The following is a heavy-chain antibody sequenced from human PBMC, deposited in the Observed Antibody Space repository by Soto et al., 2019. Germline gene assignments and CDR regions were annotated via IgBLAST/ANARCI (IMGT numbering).Heavy chain of an antibody. Sequence: SVKVSCKASGGTFSSYAISWVRQAPGQGLEWMGGIIPIFGTANYAQKFQGRVTITADESTSTAYMELSSLRSEDTAVYYCASLSTAASQVVDYWGQGTQVTVSS. CDR1: GGTFSSYA. CDR3: ASLSTAASQVVDY. V-gene: IGHV1-69*13. D-gene: IGHD6-6*01. J-gene: IGHJ4*02. CDR2: IIPIFGTA.